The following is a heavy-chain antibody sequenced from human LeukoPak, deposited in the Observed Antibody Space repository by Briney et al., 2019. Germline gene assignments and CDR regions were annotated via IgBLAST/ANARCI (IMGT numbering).Heavy chain of an antibody. J-gene: IGHJ4*02. CDR3: ARDRGSGWDYLDY. V-gene: IGHV3-21*01. Sequence: GGSLRLSCAASGFTLSSYSMNWVRQAPGKGLEWVSSISSSSSYIYYADSVKGRFTISRDNAKNSLYLQMNSLRAEDTAVYYCARDRGSGWDYLDYWGQGTLVTVSS. D-gene: IGHD6-19*01. CDR1: GFTLSSYS. CDR2: ISSSSSYI.